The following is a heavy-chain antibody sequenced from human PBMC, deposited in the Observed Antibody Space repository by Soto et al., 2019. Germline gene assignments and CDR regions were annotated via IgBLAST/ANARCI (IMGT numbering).Heavy chain of an antibody. J-gene: IGHJ4*02. CDR2: IYWDDDK. D-gene: IGHD6-19*01. CDR3: AHIQAQGIGLAGTFDS. Sequence: QITLKESGPTLVKPTQTLTLTCTFSGFSFSTTGVGVGWIRQPPGKALEWLALIYWDDDKRYSPSLKSRLTITKDTSKNQVVLTMTNMDPGDTATYYCAHIQAQGIGLAGTFDSWGQGTLVTFSS. CDR1: GFSFSTTGVG. V-gene: IGHV2-5*02.